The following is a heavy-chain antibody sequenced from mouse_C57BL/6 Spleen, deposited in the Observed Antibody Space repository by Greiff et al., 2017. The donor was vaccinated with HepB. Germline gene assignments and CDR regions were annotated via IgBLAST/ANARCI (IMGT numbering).Heavy chain of an antibody. CDR3: ARGDYGNYDWFAY. Sequence: VQLQQPGAELVMPGASVKLSFKASGYTFTSYWMHWVKQRPGQGLEWIGEIDPSDSYTNYNQKFKGKSTLTVDKSSSTAYMQLSSLTSEDSAVYYCARGDYGNYDWFAYWGQGTLVTVSA. CDR2: IDPSDSYT. V-gene: IGHV1-69*01. J-gene: IGHJ3*01. D-gene: IGHD2-1*01. CDR1: GYTFTSYW.